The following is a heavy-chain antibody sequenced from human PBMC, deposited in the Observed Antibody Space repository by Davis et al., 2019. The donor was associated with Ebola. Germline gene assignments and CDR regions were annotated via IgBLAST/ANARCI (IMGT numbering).Heavy chain of an antibody. V-gene: IGHV3-30*04. Sequence: GESLKIPCAGPGFSFSTSAVHWVRQAPGKGLEWVAVISYHGIDKYYAAPVKGRFTISRDNSKDSVYLQMTSLSGDDTGLYYCASPISAPGTPENAFDIWGQGTMVIVSS. D-gene: IGHD6-13*01. J-gene: IGHJ3*02. CDR3: ASPISAPGTPENAFDI. CDR1: GFSFSTSA. CDR2: ISYHGIDK.